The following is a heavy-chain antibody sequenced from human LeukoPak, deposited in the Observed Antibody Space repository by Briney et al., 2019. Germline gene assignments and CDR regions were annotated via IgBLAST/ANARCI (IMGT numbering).Heavy chain of an antibody. CDR1: GYTLTELS. V-gene: IGHV1-24*01. J-gene: IGHJ5*02. CDR3: AVITMVRGVIRNWFDP. D-gene: IGHD3-10*01. CDR2: FDPEDGET. Sequence: ASVKVSCKVSGYTLTELSIHLVRQAPGKGNEWMGGFDPEDGETIYAQKFQGRVTMTEDTSTDTAYMDLSSLRSEDTAVYYCAVITMVRGVIRNWFDPWGQGTLVSVSS.